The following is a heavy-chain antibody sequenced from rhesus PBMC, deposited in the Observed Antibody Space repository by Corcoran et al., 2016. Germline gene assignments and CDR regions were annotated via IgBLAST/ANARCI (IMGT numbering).Heavy chain of an antibody. D-gene: IGHD5-30*01. Sequence: QVQLQESGPGLVKPSETLSLTCAVSGGSFSSYWWSWIRQPPGKGLEWIGEINGNSGSTNYNPSLKSRVTISKDTSKNQFSLKLSSVTAADTAVYYCARDGYSKTIDYWGQGVLVTVSS. J-gene: IGHJ4*01. V-gene: IGHV4-80*01. CDR3: ARDGYSKTIDY. CDR2: INGNSGST. CDR1: GGSFSSYW.